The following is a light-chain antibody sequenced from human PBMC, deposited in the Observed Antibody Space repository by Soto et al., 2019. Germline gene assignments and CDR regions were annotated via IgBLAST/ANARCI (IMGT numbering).Light chain of an antibody. CDR1: QSVSSSY. CDR3: QQYDSSPWT. V-gene: IGKV3-20*01. CDR2: GAS. J-gene: IGKJ1*01. Sequence: EVVLTQSPGTLSLSPGERATLSCRASQSVSSSYLAWYQQKPGQSTRLLIYGASNRASGISDRFSGSGSGTDFTLTIYRLEPEDFAVYYCQQYDSSPWTFGQGTKV.